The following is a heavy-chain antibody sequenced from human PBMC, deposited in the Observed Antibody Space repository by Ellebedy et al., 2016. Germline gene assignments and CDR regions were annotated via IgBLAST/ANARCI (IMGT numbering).Heavy chain of an antibody. J-gene: IGHJ4*02. D-gene: IGHD3-16*01. V-gene: IGHV3-23*01. Sequence: GESLKISCAASGFTFTTYAMSWVRQAPGKGLEWVSAIDGSGAYTYYADSVKGRFTISRDNSKNTLYLLMNSLRAEDTAVYYCARDFSYGRTDYWGQGTLVTVSS. CDR2: IDGSGAYT. CDR3: ARDFSYGRTDY. CDR1: GFTFTTYA.